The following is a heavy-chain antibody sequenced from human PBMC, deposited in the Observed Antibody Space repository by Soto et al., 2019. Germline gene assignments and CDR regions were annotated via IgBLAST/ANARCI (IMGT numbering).Heavy chain of an antibody. CDR2: ISVDSGEA. V-gene: IGHV1-18*01. Sequence: ASVKVSCKASGYTFRSYGVTWVRQAPGQGLEWLGWISVDSGEATYAQSLKDRLTFTADASATTAFMELKSLRSDDTAIYYCSRAISSTWAKNWVAAWGQGTLVTVSS. CDR3: SRAISSTWAKNWVAA. CDR1: GYTFRSYG. J-gene: IGHJ1*01. D-gene: IGHD6-19*01.